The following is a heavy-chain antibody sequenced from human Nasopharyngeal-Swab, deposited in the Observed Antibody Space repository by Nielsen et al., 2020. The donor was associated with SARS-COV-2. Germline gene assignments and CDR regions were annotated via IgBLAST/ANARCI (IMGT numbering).Heavy chain of an antibody. CDR3: ARDRGVVAATHWFDP. D-gene: IGHD2-15*01. J-gene: IGHJ5*02. CDR2: IYYSGST. V-gene: IGHV4-39*07. Sequence: REAPGKGLEWIGSIYYSGSTYYNPSLKSRVTISVDTSKNQFSLKLSSVTAADTAVYYCARDRGVVAATHWFDPWGQGTLVTVSS.